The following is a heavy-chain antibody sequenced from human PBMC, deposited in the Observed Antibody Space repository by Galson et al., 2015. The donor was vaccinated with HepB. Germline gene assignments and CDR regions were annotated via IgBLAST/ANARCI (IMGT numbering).Heavy chain of an antibody. Sequence: SLRLSCAASGFIFDEYTMHWVRQAPGKGLEWVSLITWDGGSTYYADSVKGRFTISRDNNKNSLYLQMNSLKTEDTALYYCAKDLGDYYGSGIDSWGQGTLVTVSS. J-gene: IGHJ4*02. V-gene: IGHV3-43*01. CDR1: GFIFDEYT. CDR3: AKDLGDYYGSGIDS. CDR2: ITWDGGST. D-gene: IGHD3-10*01.